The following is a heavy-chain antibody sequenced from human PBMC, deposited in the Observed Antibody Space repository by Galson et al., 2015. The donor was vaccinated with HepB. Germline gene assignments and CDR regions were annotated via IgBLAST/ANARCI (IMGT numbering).Heavy chain of an antibody. CDR3: ARGVDTAMELNAFDI. V-gene: IGHV4-34*01. CDR1: GGSFSGYY. Sequence: ETLSLTCAVYGGSFSGYYWSWIRQPPGKGLEWIGEINHSGSTNYNPSLKSRVTISVDTSKNQFSLKLSSVTAADTAVYYCARGVDTAMELNAFDIWGQGTMVTVSS. J-gene: IGHJ3*02. CDR2: INHSGST. D-gene: IGHD5-18*01.